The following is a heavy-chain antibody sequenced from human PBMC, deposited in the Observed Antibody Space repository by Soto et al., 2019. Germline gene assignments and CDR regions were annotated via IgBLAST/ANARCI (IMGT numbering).Heavy chain of an antibody. Sequence: GGSLRLSCAASGFTFSSYVMSWVRQAPGKGLEWVSGISGSGGSTYYADSVKGRFTISRDNSKNTLYLQMNNLRAEDTAVYYCAKVPYDFWSGYYPPLFFDYWGQGTLVTVSS. V-gene: IGHV3-23*01. D-gene: IGHD3-3*01. CDR2: ISGSGGST. CDR1: GFTFSSYV. J-gene: IGHJ4*02. CDR3: AKVPYDFWSGYYPPLFFDY.